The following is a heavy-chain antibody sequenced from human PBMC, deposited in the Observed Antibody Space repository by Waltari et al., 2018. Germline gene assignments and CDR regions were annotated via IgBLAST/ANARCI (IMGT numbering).Heavy chain of an antibody. V-gene: IGHV3-30*01. CDR1: GSSFRSSP. D-gene: IGHD2-21*01. CDR2: ISFDGSIT. J-gene: IGHJ1*01. CDR3: AKAEYSNWRKIKEYFQH. Sequence: QVQLVASGGGVVQPGRSLRPSCHAPGSSFRSSPMPWVRQAPGKGLEWVTVISFDGSITFYADSVKGRFTVSRDNSKNTLFLEMNSLRPEDTAVYYCAKAEYSNWRKIKEYFQHWGQGTLVTVSS.